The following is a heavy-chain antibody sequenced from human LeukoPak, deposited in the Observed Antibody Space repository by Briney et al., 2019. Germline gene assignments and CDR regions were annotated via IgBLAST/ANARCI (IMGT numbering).Heavy chain of an antibody. CDR1: GFTFSSYA. J-gene: IGHJ5*02. Sequence: PGGSLRLSCAASGFTFSSYAMHWVRQAPGKGLEWVAVISYDGSNKYYADSVKGRFTISRDNSKNTLYLQMNSLRAEDTAVYYCAKSRSSWLNWFDPWGQGTLVTVSS. CDR3: AKSRSSWLNWFDP. CDR2: ISYDGSNK. D-gene: IGHD6-13*01. V-gene: IGHV3-30-3*02.